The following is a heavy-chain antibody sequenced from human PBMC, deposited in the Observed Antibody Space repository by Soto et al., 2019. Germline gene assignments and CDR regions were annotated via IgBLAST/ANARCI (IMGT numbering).Heavy chain of an antibody. Sequence: PGGSLRLSCAASGFIFSSYAMTWVRQAPGKGLEWVSAISGSGGSTYYADSVKGRFTISRDNSKNTLYLQMNSLRAEDTAVYYCARGESIGDVWGQGTTVTVSS. CDR2: ISGSGGST. V-gene: IGHV3-23*01. CDR1: GFIFSSYA. J-gene: IGHJ6*02. CDR3: ARGESIGDV. D-gene: IGHD6-6*01.